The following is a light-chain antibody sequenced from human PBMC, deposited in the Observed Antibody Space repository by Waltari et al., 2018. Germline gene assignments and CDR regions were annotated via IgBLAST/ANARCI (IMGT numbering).Light chain of an antibody. CDR3: AAWDDSLNGHWV. V-gene: IGLV1-44*01. CDR2: RSD. Sequence: QSVLTQPPSASGTPGQRVTISCSGSTSNIGSNLVNLYQQLPGKAPKLLIYRSDQLPSGVPDRFSGSKSGTSASLAISGLQSEDEADYYCAAWDDSLNGHWVFGGGTKVTVL. J-gene: IGLJ3*02. CDR1: TSNIGSNL.